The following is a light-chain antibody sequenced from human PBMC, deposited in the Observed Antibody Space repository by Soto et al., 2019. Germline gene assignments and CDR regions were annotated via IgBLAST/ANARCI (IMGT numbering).Light chain of an antibody. CDR2: GAS. CDR3: QQYGSSPST. V-gene: IGKV3-20*01. Sequence: EIVQRQSHCTPSKKPGERATLSCRASQSVSSSYLAWYQQKPGQAPRLLSYGASSRATGIPDRFSGRGSGTDCPLTISRLEPEDFAVYYCQQYGSSPSTFGPGTKVDFK. J-gene: IGKJ3*01. CDR1: QSVSSSY.